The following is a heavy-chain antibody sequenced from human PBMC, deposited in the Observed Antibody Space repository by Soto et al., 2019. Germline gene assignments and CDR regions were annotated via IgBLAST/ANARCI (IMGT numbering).Heavy chain of an antibody. V-gene: IGHV6-1*01. CDR1: GDSVSGKSAA. CDR3: ARDSGGVVVVAATLSYFDY. J-gene: IGHJ4*02. D-gene: IGHD2-15*01. Sequence: QTLSLTCAISGDSVSGKSAAWNWVRQSPSRGLEWLGRTYYRSKWYNDYAVSVKSRITINPDTSKNQFSLQLNSVTPEDTAVYYCARDSGGVVVVAATLSYFDYWGQGTLVTVSS. CDR2: TYYRSKWYN.